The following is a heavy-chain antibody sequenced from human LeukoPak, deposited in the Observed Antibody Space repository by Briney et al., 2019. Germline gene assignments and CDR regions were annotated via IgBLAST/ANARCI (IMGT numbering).Heavy chain of an antibody. V-gene: IGHV1-69*05. Sequence: GASVKVSCKASGGTFSSYAISWVRQAPGQGLEWMGGIIPIFGTANYAQKFQGRVTITTDESTSTAYMELRSLRSDDTAVYYCARGEGPYYDYVWGSYRPPSLNYGMDVWGQGTTVTVSS. D-gene: IGHD3-16*02. CDR3: ARGEGPYYDYVWGSYRPPSLNYGMDV. CDR1: GGTFSSYA. CDR2: IIPIFGTA. J-gene: IGHJ6*02.